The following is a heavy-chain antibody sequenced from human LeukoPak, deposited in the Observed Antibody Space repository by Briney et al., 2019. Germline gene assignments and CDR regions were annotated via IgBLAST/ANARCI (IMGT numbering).Heavy chain of an antibody. V-gene: IGHV4-59*01. Sequence: SETLCLTCTVSGGSISSYYWSWIRQPPGKGLEWIGDIYSSGSTNYSPSLKSRATISVDTSKNQFSLRLNSVTAADTAVYYCAREWGYYGCDYWGQGTLVTVSS. CDR3: AREWGYYGCDY. J-gene: IGHJ4*02. CDR1: GGSISSYY. CDR2: IYSSGST. D-gene: IGHD3-10*01.